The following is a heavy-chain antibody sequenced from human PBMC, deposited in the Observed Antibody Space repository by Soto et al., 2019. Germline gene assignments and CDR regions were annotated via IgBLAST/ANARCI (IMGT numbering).Heavy chain of an antibody. CDR3: ARGGRWKGY. Sequence: QVQLQQWGAGLLKPSETLSLTCAVYGGSFSGYYWSWIRQPPGKGLEWIGEINHSGSTNYNPSLKTRVTISIDTSKNQFSLNLSSVTAADTAVYHCARGGRWKGYWGQGTLVTVSS. V-gene: IGHV4-34*01. CDR1: GGSFSGYY. D-gene: IGHD4-17*01. CDR2: INHSGST. J-gene: IGHJ4*02.